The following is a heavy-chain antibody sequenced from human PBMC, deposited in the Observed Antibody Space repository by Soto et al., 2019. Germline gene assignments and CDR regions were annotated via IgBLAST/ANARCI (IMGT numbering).Heavy chain of an antibody. CDR3: ARERGGYSGYDIYYYYGMDV. V-gene: IGHV1-69*13. CDR1: GVTFSNSV. CDR2: IIPVFGTA. D-gene: IGHD5-12*01. Sequence: SVKVSCKASGVTFSNSVISWVRQAPGQGLEWMGGIIPVFGTANYAQKFQGRVTIIADDSSSAAYMELTSLRSEDTAVYYCARERGGYSGYDIYYYYGMDVWGQGTTVTVSS. J-gene: IGHJ6*02.